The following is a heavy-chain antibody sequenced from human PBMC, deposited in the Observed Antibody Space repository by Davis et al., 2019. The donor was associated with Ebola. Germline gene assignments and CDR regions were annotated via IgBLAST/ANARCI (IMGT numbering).Heavy chain of an antibody. CDR3: ARDRRQSYGAGVIDEYYGMDV. V-gene: IGHV4-4*07. J-gene: IGHJ6*02. CDR2: IYTSGRT. Sequence: PSETLSLTCTVSGGSISSHYWSWIRQPAGKGLEWIGRIYTSGRTNYNPSLKSRVTMSVDTSKNQFSLRLSSVTAADTAVYYCARDRRQSYGAGVIDEYYGMDVWGQGTTVTVSS. D-gene: IGHD3-10*01. CDR1: GGSISSHY.